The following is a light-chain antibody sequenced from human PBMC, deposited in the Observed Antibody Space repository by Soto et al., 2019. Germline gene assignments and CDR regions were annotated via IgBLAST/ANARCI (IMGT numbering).Light chain of an antibody. J-gene: IGKJ1*01. CDR3: QQYNNWRT. Sequence: EIVMTQSPATLSVSPGERATLSCRASQSVSSNLAWYQQKPGQAPSLLIYGASPRATGIPARFSGSGSGTEFTLTISSLQSEDFAVYYCQQYNNWRTFGQGTKVEIK. CDR2: GAS. V-gene: IGKV3-15*01. CDR1: QSVSSN.